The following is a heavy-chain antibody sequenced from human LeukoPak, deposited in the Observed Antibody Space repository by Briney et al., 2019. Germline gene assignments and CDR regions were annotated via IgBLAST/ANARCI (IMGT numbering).Heavy chain of an antibody. CDR2: INHSGST. Sequence: SSETLSLTCAVYGGSFSGYYWSWIRQPPGKGLEWIGEINHSGSTNYNPSLKSRVTISVDTSKNQFSLKLSSVTAADTAVYYCARAYYGSGSFVGYYYYYYMDVWGKGTTVTISS. D-gene: IGHD3-10*01. V-gene: IGHV4-34*01. J-gene: IGHJ6*03. CDR3: ARAYYGSGSFVGYYYYYYMDV. CDR1: GGSFSGYY.